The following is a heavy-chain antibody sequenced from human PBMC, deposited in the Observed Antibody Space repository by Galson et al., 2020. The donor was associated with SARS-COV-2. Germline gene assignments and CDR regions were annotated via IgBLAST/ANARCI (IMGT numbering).Heavy chain of an antibody. V-gene: IGHV3-48*04. CDR2: ISSSSSTI. J-gene: IGHJ3*01. Sequence: GEYLKISCAASGFTFSSYSMNWVRQAPGKGLEWVSYISSSSSTIYYADSVKGRFTISRDNAKNSLYLQMNSLRAEDTAVYYCARGGGRVLRYFDWPRVWGQGTMVTVSS. D-gene: IGHD3-9*01. CDR1: GFTFSSYS. CDR3: ARGGGRVLRYFDWPRV.